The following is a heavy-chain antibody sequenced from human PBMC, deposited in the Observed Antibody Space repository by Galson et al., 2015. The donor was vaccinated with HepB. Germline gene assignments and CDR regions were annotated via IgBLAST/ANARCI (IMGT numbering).Heavy chain of an antibody. V-gene: IGHV3-23*01. CDR2: LSNSGDIT. D-gene: IGHD4-17*01. J-gene: IGHJ4*02. Sequence: SLRLSCAASGFTFSIYAMTWVRQAPGKGLEWVSALSNSGDITYYSESVKGRFTISRDNSKNTLYQQMNSLRAEDTAIYYCAKDRAVTNPLYYFDHWGQGTLVTVSS. CDR1: GFTFSIYA. CDR3: AKDRAVTNPLYYFDH.